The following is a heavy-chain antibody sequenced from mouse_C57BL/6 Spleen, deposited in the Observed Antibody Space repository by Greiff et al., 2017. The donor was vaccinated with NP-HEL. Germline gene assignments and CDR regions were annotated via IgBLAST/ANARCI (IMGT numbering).Heavy chain of an antibody. V-gene: IGHV1-80*01. CDR3: ARELLPTGYFDV. CDR2: IYPGDGDT. CDR1: GYAFSSYW. Sequence: QVQLQQSGAELVKPGASVKISCKASGYAFSSYWMNWVKQRPGKGLEWIGQIYPGDGDTNYNGKFKGKATLTADKSSSTAYMQLSSLTSEDSAVYFCARELLPTGYFDVWGTGTTVTVSS. J-gene: IGHJ1*03. D-gene: IGHD1-1*01.